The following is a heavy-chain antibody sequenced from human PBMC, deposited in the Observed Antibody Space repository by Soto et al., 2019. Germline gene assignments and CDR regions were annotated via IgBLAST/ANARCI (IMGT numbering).Heavy chain of an antibody. Sequence: QVQLVESGGGVVQPGRSLRLSCAASGFTFSSYGMHWVRQAPGQGLEWVAVISYDGSNKYYADSVKGRFTISRDNSKNTLYLQMNSLSAEDTAVYYCAPWFGAFDYWGQGTLVTVSS. J-gene: IGHJ4*02. CDR1: GFTFSSYG. CDR2: ISYDGSNK. V-gene: IGHV3-30*03. CDR3: APWFGAFDY. D-gene: IGHD3-10*01.